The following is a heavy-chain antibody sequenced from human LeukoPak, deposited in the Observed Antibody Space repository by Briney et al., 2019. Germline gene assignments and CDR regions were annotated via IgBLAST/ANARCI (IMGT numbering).Heavy chain of an antibody. CDR3: ARGQKYRNGYTVTELGSGYFAY. V-gene: IGHV4-61*01. CDR1: GGSISSSSYY. CDR2: IYYSGST. J-gene: IGHJ4*02. D-gene: IGHD5-18*01. Sequence: SETLSLTCTVSGGSISSSSYYWSWIRQPPGKGLEWIGYIYYSGSTNYNPSLKSRVTISVDTSKNQFSLTLSSVTTADAAVYYCARGQKYRNGYTVTELGSGYFAYWGQGTLVTVSS.